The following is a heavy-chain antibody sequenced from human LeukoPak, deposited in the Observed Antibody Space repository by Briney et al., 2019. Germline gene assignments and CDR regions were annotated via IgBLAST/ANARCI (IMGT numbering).Heavy chain of an antibody. CDR2: IDPSDSET. V-gene: IGHV5-51*01. CDR1: GYSFTSYW. Sequence: GESLKISCKASGYSFTSYWIGWVRQMPGKGLEWMGIIDPSDSETRYTPSFQGQVTISVDKSLTTADMQWNSLKASDTAMYYCARQTAMGRSGDYWGQGTLVTVSS. D-gene: IGHD5-18*01. J-gene: IGHJ4*02. CDR3: ARQTAMGRSGDY.